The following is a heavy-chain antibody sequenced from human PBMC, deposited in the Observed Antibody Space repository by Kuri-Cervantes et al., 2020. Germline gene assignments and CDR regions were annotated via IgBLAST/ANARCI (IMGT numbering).Heavy chain of an antibody. CDR1: GYTFTSYA. V-gene: IGHV1-8*02. Sequence: ASVKVSCKASGYTFTSYAMHWVRQAPGQGLEWVGWMHPNSANTGYAQKFQGRVLMTRNASISTAYMELSSLRSEDTAVYYCATDSFGSPSPSLDYWGQGTLVTVSS. CDR2: MHPNSANT. D-gene: IGHD3-10*01. CDR3: ATDSFGSPSPSLDY. J-gene: IGHJ4*02.